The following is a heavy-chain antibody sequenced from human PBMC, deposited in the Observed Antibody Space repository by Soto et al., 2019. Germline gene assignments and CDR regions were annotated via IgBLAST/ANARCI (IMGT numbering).Heavy chain of an antibody. CDR1: GDSIGSTIHY. CDR3: ARCSDIGDKRDAFDV. D-gene: IGHD4-17*01. Sequence: QVQLQESGKGLVRPTETRSLTCSVSGDSIGSTIHYWNWIRLHPGKGLEYIGYIYYSGATYYSPSLESRVTISVDTSKNQFSLKLTSVTAADTARYYCARCSDIGDKRDAFDVWGQGPMVTVSS. CDR2: IYYSGAT. J-gene: IGHJ3*01. V-gene: IGHV4-31*03.